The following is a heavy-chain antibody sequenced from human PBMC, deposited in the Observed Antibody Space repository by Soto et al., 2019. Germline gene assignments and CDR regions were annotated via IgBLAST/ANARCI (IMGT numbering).Heavy chain of an antibody. J-gene: IGHJ3*01. CDR3: ARGDRGGFDL. CDR2: ISSGGGTR. CDR1: GFTFSDYY. D-gene: IGHD3-10*01. V-gene: IGHV3-11*04. Sequence: GGSLRLSCAASGFTFSDYYMSWIRQAPGKGLEWISYISSGGGTRYYADSVEGRFTISRDNAKNSLYLEMNSLRAEDTAIYYCARGDRGGFDLWGHGTMVTVSS.